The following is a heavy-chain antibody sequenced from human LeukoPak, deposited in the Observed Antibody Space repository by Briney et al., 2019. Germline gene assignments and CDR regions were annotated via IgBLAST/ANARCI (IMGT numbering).Heavy chain of an antibody. D-gene: IGHD2-2*02. CDR2: IHPSSGAT. J-gene: IGHJ4*02. Sequence: ASVKVSCKASGYTFIAYHMHWVRQAPGQGLEWMGRIHPSSGATNYAQRFQGRITLTRDTSINTAYMELSRLTSDDTAVYYCARGTVVVPAAILSWGQGTLVTVSS. CDR1: GYTFIAYH. CDR3: ARGTVVVPAAILS. V-gene: IGHV1-2*06.